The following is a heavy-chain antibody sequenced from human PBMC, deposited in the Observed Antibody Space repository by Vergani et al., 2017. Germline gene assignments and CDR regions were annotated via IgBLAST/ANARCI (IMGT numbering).Heavy chain of an antibody. CDR1: GGSFSGYY. J-gene: IGHJ5*02. CDR3: ARGGIAAGSENWFDP. CDR2: INHSGST. D-gene: IGHD6-25*01. Sequence: QVQLQQWGAGLLKPSETLSLTCAVYGGSFSGYYWSWIRQPPGKGLEWIGEINHSGSTNYNPSLKSRGTISVDTSKNQFSLKLSSVTAADTAVYYCARGGIAAGSENWFDPWGQGTLVTVSS. V-gene: IGHV4-34*01.